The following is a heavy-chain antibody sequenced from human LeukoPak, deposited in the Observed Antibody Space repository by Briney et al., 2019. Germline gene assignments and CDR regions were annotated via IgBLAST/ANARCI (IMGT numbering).Heavy chain of an antibody. J-gene: IGHJ4*02. Sequence: ASVKVSCKTSGYTFTTYAMHWVRQAPGQRSEWLGWINVGNGNTKYSQKFQDRVTITRDTSAGTTYMELSSLRSEDTALYYCARDTRFGIFDYWGQGALVTVSS. V-gene: IGHV1-3*01. CDR3: ARDTRFGIFDY. CDR2: INVGNGNT. D-gene: IGHD1-14*01. CDR1: GYTFTTYA.